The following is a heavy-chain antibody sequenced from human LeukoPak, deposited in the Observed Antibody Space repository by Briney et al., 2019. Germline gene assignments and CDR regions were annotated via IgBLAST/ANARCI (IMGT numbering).Heavy chain of an antibody. CDR1: EYTFTNYD. CDR2: VNPHSGNT. CDR3: ARDLRGYSYGYDY. D-gene: IGHD5-18*01. J-gene: IGHJ4*02. V-gene: IGHV1-8*01. Sequence: ASVKVSCKASEYTFTNYDINWVRQATGQGLEWVGWVNPHSGNTGYAQKFQGRVTMTGNTSISTAYMELSSLRSEDTAVYYCARDLRGYSYGYDYWGQGTLVSVSS.